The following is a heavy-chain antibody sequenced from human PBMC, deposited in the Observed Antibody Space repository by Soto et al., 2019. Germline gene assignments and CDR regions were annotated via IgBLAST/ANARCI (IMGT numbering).Heavy chain of an antibody. CDR3: VKSPPYIVVVPAAIHFDY. J-gene: IGHJ4*02. V-gene: IGHV3-64D*08. CDR2: ISSNGGST. D-gene: IGHD2-2*02. CDR1: GFTFSSYA. Sequence: PGGSLRLSCSASGFTFSSYAMLWVRQAPGKGLEYVSAISSNGGSTYYADSVKGRFTISRDNSKNTLYLQMSSLRAEDTAVYYCVKSPPYIVVVPAAIHFDYWGQGTLVTVSS.